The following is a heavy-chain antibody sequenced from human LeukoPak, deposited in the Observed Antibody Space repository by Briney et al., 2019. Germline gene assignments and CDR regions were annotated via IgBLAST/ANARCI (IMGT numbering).Heavy chain of an antibody. J-gene: IGHJ5*02. V-gene: IGHV4-4*07. CDR1: GGSISSYY. D-gene: IGHD2-15*01. Sequence: SETLSLTCTVSGGSISSYYWSWVRQPAGKGLEWIGRIYTSGSTNYHPSLKSRVTMSVDTSKDQFSLKLSSVTAADTAVYYCARVGISNWFDPWGQGTLVTVSS. CDR2: IYTSGST. CDR3: ARVGISNWFDP.